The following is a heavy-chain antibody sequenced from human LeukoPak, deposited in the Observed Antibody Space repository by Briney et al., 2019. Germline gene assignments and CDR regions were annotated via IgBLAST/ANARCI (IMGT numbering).Heavy chain of an antibody. D-gene: IGHD3-22*01. Sequence: ASVKVSRKASGYTFNHYYINCMPPAPGQGLEWMGIINPTSASTAYTQKFQARVTITRDRSTSTVYMELSSLRSDDTAEYYRARLGCYYNSLRHYDYWVQGTLVIVSS. J-gene: IGHJ4*02. CDR2: INPTSAST. CDR1: GYTFNHYY. V-gene: IGHV1-46*02. CDR3: ARLGCYYNSLRHYDY.